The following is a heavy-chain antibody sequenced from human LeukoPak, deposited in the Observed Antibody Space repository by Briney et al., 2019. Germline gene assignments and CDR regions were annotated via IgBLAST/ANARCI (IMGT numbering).Heavy chain of an antibody. J-gene: IGHJ4*02. D-gene: IGHD3-22*01. V-gene: IGHV3-20*04. CDR2: INWNGGST. CDR1: GFTFDDYG. CDR3: AREFYYDSSGYYLDY. Sequence: GGSLRLSCAASGFTFDDYGMSWVRQAPGKGLEWVSGINWNGGSTGYADSVKGRFTISRDNAKNSLYLQMNSLRAEDTALYYCAREFYYDSSGYYLDYWGQGTLVTVSS.